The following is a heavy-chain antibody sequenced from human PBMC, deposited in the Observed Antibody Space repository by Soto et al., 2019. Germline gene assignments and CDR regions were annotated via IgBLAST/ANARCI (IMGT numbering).Heavy chain of an antibody. V-gene: IGHV1-69*01. CDR2: IIPIFGTA. CDR1: GGTFSSYA. J-gene: IGHJ4*02. CDR3: ARTYYDYVWGSYRYMDY. D-gene: IGHD3-16*02. Sequence: QVQLVQSGAEVKKPGSSVKVSCKASGGTFSSYAISWVRQAPGQGLEWMGGIIPIFGTANCAQKFQGRVTITADESTSTAYMELSSLRSEDTAVYYCARTYYDYVWGSYRYMDYWGQGTLVTVSS.